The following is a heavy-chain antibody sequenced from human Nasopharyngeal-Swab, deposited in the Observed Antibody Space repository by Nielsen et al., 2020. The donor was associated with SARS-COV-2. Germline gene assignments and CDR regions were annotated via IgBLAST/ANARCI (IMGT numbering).Heavy chain of an antibody. CDR2: IKQDGSEK. V-gene: IGHV3-7*01. Sequence: GESLKISCAASGFTFNSYYMSWLRQAPGKGLEWVGNIKQDGSEKYYVDSVKGRFTISRDNAKNTLYLQMNSLRAEDTAIYYCASDLSGRGDYWGQGTLVTVAS. J-gene: IGHJ4*02. CDR1: GFTFNSYY. D-gene: IGHD6-19*01. CDR3: ASDLSGRGDY.